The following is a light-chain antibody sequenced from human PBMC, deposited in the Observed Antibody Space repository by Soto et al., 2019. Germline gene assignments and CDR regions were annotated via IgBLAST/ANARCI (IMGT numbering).Light chain of an antibody. J-gene: IGKJ3*01. CDR3: QQRSNWPLIFT. CDR2: HAS. CDR1: QSVGRDY. V-gene: IGKV3D-20*02. Sequence: EIVLTQSPGTLSLSPGESVTLSCRASQSVGRDYLAWFQHKPGQAPRLLVHHASTRATGVPDRFSGSGSGTDFTFTVSRLEPEDFAVYYCQQRSNWPLIFTFGPGTKVDIK.